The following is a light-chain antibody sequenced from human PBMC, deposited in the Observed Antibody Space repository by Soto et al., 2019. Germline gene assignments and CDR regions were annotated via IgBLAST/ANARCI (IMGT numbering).Light chain of an antibody. J-gene: IGLJ3*02. CDR3: SSYTSSSTWL. V-gene: IGLV2-14*03. Sequence: QSALTQPASVSGSPGQSITISCTGTSSDVGAYNYVSWYQQHPGKASKLMIYEVSNRPSGVSNCFSGSKSANTASLTISGLQAGDEADYYCSSYTSSSTWLFGGGTKLTVL. CDR2: EVS. CDR1: SSDVGAYNY.